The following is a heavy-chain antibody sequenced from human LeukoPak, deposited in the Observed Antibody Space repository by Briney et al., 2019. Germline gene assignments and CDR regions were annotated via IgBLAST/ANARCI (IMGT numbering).Heavy chain of an antibody. Sequence: GGSLRLSSAASGFPFSDYWMSWVRQAPGKGLEWVANINQGGSQQYYVDSVKGRFTISRDNAKNSLYLQMNSLRAEDTAIYYCARSPDTGTVDYWGQGTLATVSA. J-gene: IGHJ4*02. CDR3: ARSPDTGTVDY. V-gene: IGHV3-7*01. D-gene: IGHD4-11*01. CDR2: INQGGSQQ. CDR1: GFPFSDYW.